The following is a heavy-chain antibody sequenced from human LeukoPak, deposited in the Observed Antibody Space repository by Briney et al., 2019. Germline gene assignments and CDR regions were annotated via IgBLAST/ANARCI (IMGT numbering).Heavy chain of an antibody. D-gene: IGHD3-9*01. J-gene: IGHJ4*02. V-gene: IGHV3-48*03. CDR3: ARDATQNVLRYFDWLPNTEPYFDY. CDR2: ISSSGSTI. Sequence: GGSLRLSCAASGFTFSSYEMNWVRQAPGKGLEWVSYISSSGSTIYYADSVKGRFTISRDNAKNSLYLQMNSLRAEDTAVYYCARDATQNVLRYFDWLPNTEPYFDYWGQGTLVTVSS. CDR1: GFTFSSYE.